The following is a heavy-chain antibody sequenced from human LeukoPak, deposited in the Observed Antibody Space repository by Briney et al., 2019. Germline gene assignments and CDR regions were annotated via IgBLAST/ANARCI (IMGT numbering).Heavy chain of an antibody. CDR3: ARDARKDYYGSGSYQPFDY. J-gene: IGHJ4*02. CDR1: GFTFSSYW. CDR2: IKQDGSEK. V-gene: IGHV3-7*01. Sequence: GGSLRLSCAASGFTFSSYWMSWVRQAPGKGLEWVANIKQDGSEKYYVDSVKGRFTISRDNAKNSLYQQMNSLRAEDTAVYYCARDARKDYYGSGSYQPFDYWGQGTLVTVSS. D-gene: IGHD3-10*01.